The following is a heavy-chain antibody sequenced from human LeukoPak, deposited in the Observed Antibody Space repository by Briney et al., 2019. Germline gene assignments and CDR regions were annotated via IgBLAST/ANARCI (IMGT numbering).Heavy chain of an antibody. J-gene: IGHJ6*02. CDR3: ARGYSGYDEPDYYGMDV. CDR2: MNPNSGNT. Sequence: GASVKVSCTASGYTFTSYDINWVRQATGQGLEWMGWMNPNSGNTGYAQKFQGRVTMTRNTSISTAYMELSSLRSEDTAVYYCARGYSGYDEPDYYGMDVWGQGTTVTVSS. CDR1: GYTFTSYD. V-gene: IGHV1-8*01. D-gene: IGHD5-12*01.